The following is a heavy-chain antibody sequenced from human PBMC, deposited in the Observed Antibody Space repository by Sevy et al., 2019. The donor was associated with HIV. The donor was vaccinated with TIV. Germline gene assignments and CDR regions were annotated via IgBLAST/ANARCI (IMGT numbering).Heavy chain of an antibody. J-gene: IGHJ4*02. D-gene: IGHD3-9*01. V-gene: IGHV3-30-3*01. CDR2: ISYDGSNK. CDR3: ARPSGPCDWLFLPFDY. Sequence: GGSLRLSCAASGFTFSSYAMHWVRQAPGKGLEWVAVISYDGSNKYYADSVKGRFTISRDNSKNTLYLQMNSLRAEDTAVYYCARPSGPCDWLFLPFDYWGQGTLVTVSA. CDR1: GFTFSSYA.